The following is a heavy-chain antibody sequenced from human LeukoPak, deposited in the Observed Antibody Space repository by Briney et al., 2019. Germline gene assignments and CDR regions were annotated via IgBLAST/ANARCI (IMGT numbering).Heavy chain of an antibody. J-gene: IGHJ4*02. D-gene: IGHD4-17*01. CDR3: VYSGDYEKGY. CDR2: IKHDGSEK. V-gene: IGHV3-7*01. CDR1: GFTFSSYW. Sequence: GGSLRLSCAASGFTFSSYWMSWVRQAPGKGLEWVANIKHDGSEKYYVDSVKGRFTISRDNPKNSLYPPMNSLRAEDTAVYYCVYSGDYEKGYWGQGTLVTVSS.